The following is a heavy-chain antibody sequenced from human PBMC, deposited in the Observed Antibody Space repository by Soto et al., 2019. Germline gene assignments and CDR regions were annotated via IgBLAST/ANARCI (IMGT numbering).Heavy chain of an antibody. D-gene: IGHD6-13*01. CDR1: GYSFTSYW. CDR3: ARRVAAAANWFDP. J-gene: IGHJ5*02. V-gene: IGHV5-10-1*01. Sequence: PGESLKISCKGSGYSFTSYWIGWVRQMPGKGLEWMGRIDPSDSYINYSPSFQGLVTISVDKSISTAYLQWSSLKASDTAMYYCARRVAAAANWFDPWGQGTLVTVSS. CDR2: IDPSDSYI.